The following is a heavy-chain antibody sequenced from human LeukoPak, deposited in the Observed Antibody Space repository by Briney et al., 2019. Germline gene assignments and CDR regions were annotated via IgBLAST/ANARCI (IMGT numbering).Heavy chain of an antibody. J-gene: IGHJ4*02. CDR1: GFTFDDYA. Sequence: GRSLRLSCAASGFTFDDYAMHWVRQAPGKGLEWVSGISWNSGSIGYADSVKGRFTISRDNAKNSLYLQMNSLRAEDTALYYCAKDPSYGSYFDYWGQGTLVTVSS. CDR2: ISWNSGSI. CDR3: AKDPSYGSYFDY. D-gene: IGHD5-18*01. V-gene: IGHV3-9*01.